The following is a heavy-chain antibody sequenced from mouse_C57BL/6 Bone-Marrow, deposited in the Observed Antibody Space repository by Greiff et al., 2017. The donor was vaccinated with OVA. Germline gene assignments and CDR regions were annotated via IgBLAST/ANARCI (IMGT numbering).Heavy chain of an antibody. CDR3: AREPFDY. CDR1: GYTFTSYW. Sequence: VQLQQPGAELVMPGASVKLSCKASGYTFTSYWMHWVKQRPGQGLEWIGEIDPSDSYTNYNQKFKGKSTLTVDKPSSTAYMQLDSLTSEDSAVYYCAREPFDYWGQGTSLTVSS. J-gene: IGHJ2*02. V-gene: IGHV1-69*01. CDR2: IDPSDSYT.